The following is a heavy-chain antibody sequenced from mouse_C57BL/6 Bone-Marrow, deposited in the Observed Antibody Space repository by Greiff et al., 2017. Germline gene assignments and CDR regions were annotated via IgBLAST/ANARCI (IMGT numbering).Heavy chain of an antibody. D-gene: IGHD1-1*01. Sequence: VQLQQPGAELVKPGASVKLSCKASGYTFTSYWMQWVKQRPGQGLEWIGAIDPSDSYTTYNQKFKGKATLTVDTSSSTAYMQLSSLTSEDSAVYYCAREGAWTAVVFDYWGQGTTLTVSS. V-gene: IGHV1-50*01. CDR3: AREGAWTAVVFDY. CDR1: GYTFTSYW. CDR2: IDPSDSYT. J-gene: IGHJ2*01.